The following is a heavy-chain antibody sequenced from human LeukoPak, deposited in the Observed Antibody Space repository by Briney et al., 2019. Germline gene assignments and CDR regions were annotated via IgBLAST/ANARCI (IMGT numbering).Heavy chain of an antibody. CDR3: AKRGVVIRVILVGFHKEAYYFDS. D-gene: IGHD2-15*01. CDR2: ISDSGGRT. CDR1: GITLSNYG. V-gene: IGHV3-23*01. J-gene: IGHJ4*02. Sequence: GGSLRLSCTVSGITLSNYGMSWVRQAPGKGLEWVAGISDSGGRTNYADSVKSRFTLSRDNPKNTLYLQMNSLRAEDTAAYFCAKRGVVIRVILVGFHKEAYYFDSWGQGALVTVSS.